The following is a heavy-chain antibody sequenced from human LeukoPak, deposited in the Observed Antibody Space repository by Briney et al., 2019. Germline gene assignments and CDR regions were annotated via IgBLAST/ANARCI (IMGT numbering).Heavy chain of an antibody. CDR3: ARRDWNYWYFDL. CDR1: GGSISSYY. CDR2: IYSSGST. V-gene: IGHV4-4*07. J-gene: IGHJ2*01. Sequence: SETLSLTCTVSGGSISSYYWSWIRQPAGKGLEWIGRIYSSGSTNYNPSLNSRVTMSVDTSNNQSSLKLSSVTAADTAVYYCARRDWNYWYFDLWGRGTLVTVSS. D-gene: IGHD1-1*01.